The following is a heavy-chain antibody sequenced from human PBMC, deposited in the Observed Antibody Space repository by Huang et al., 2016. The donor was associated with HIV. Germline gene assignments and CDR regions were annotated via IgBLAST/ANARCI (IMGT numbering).Heavy chain of an antibody. CDR1: GYTFNSFG. J-gene: IGHJ6*03. CDR2: ISVYNGNT. Sequence: QVQLVQSGAEVKKPGASVKVSCKASGYTFNSFGISWVRQAPGQGLEWGGWISVYNGNTKFAQKFQGRLTMTTDTSTSTAYMERRSLRSDDTAVYYCARGGGIQLWLLGYYYMDVWDNGTTVTVSS. D-gene: IGHD5-18*01. V-gene: IGHV1-18*01. CDR3: ARGGGIQLWLLGYYYMDV.